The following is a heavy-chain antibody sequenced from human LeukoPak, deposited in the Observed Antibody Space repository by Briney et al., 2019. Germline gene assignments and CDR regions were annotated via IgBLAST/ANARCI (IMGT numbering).Heavy chain of an antibody. CDR1: GFTFSTFA. Sequence: PGGSLRLSCAASGFTFSTFAMHWVRQAPGKGLEWVAVISYDGSNKYYADSVKGRFTISRDNSKNTLYLQMNSLRAEDTAVYYCAKDHTVIAPDYFDYWGQGTLVTVSS. V-gene: IGHV3-30-3*01. J-gene: IGHJ4*02. CDR2: ISYDGSNK. CDR3: AKDHTVIAPDYFDY. D-gene: IGHD6-25*01.